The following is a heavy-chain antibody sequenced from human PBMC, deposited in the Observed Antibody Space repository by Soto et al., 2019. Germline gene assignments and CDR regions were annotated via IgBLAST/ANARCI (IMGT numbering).Heavy chain of an antibody. CDR2: ISYDGGNR. Sequence: QVHLVESGGGVVQPGRSLRLSCAASGFMFSSYGMHWVRQAPGKGLEWVAVISYDGGNRYYADSVEGRFTISRDNSKNTLDLQMNGLTADDTALYLCAKAEAVGKCIDYRGQGTLVTVSS. V-gene: IGHV3-30*18. D-gene: IGHD1-26*01. CDR1: GFMFSSYG. CDR3: AKAEAVGKCIDY. J-gene: IGHJ4*02.